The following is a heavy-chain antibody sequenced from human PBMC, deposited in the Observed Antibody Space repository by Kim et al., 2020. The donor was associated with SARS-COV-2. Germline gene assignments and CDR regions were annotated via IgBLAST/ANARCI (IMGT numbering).Heavy chain of an antibody. CDR3: ASRRYTGTYYYFDY. CDR1: GFTFSSYW. V-gene: IGHV3-74*01. CDR2: INSDGGTT. D-gene: IGHD1-26*01. J-gene: IGHJ4*02. Sequence: GGSLRLSCAASGFTFSSYWMHWVRQAPGKGLVWVSRINSDGGTTCYADSVKGRFTISRDNAKSTLYLQMNSLRAEDTAVYYCASRRYTGTYYYFDYWGQGTRVTVSS.